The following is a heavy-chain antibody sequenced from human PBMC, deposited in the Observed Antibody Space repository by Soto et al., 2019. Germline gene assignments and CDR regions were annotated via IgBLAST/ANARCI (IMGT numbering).Heavy chain of an antibody. Sequence: QVQLQESGPGLVKPSQTLSLTCTVSGGSISSGDYYWSWIRQPPGKGLEWIGYIYHSGNTYYNPSLKSRVTTSVDTSKTQFSLKLSSVTAADTAVYYCARERPDGARLDPWGQGTLVTVSS. J-gene: IGHJ5*02. V-gene: IGHV4-30-4*01. CDR3: ARERPDGARLDP. CDR2: IYHSGNT. D-gene: IGHD6-6*01. CDR1: GGSISSGDYY.